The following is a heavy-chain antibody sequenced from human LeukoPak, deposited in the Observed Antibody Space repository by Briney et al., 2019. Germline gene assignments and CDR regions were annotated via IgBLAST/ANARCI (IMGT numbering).Heavy chain of an antibody. Sequence: GGSLRLSCAASGFTFSSYAMSWVRQAPGKGLEWVSAISGSGGSTYYADSVKGRFTISRDNSKNTLYLQMNSLRAEDTAVYYCAKGAFRSGRGYSGYDLDYSGQGTLVTVSS. CDR3: AKGAFRSGRGYSGYDLDY. V-gene: IGHV3-23*01. D-gene: IGHD5-12*01. CDR1: GFTFSSYA. CDR2: ISGSGGST. J-gene: IGHJ4*02.